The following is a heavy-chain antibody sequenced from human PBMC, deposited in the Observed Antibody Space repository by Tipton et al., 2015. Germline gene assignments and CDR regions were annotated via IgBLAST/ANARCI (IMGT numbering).Heavy chain of an antibody. CDR1: GGSFSSNY. D-gene: IGHD3-9*01. CDR2: INHVETT. Sequence: TLSLTCAVYGGSFSSNYWSWIRQPPGKGLEWIGEINHVETTKYNPSLKSRVTISVDTSKNQFSLKLSSVTAADTAVYYCACQDYDILTRDYQTVDYWGQGTLVSVSS. J-gene: IGHJ4*02. V-gene: IGHV4-34*01. CDR3: ACQDYDILTRDYQTVDY.